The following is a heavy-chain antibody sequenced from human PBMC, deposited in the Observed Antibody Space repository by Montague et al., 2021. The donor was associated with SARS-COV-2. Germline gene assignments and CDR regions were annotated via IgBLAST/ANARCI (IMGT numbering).Heavy chain of an antibody. J-gene: IGHJ4*02. CDR2: ISSSSTI. Sequence: SLRLSCAASGFTFSSYSMNWVRQAPGKGLEWVSYISSSSTIYHADSVKGRFTISRDNAKNSLYLQMNSLRAEDTAVYYCARDLRWGYYGILTGYYRPLDYWGQGTLVTVSS. V-gene: IGHV3-48*04. CDR3: ARDLRWGYYGILTGYYRPLDY. CDR1: GFTFSSYS. D-gene: IGHD3-9*01.